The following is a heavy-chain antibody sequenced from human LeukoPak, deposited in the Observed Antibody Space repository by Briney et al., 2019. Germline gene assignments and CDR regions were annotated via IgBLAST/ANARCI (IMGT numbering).Heavy chain of an antibody. CDR3: ARTLWFGELSYYGMDV. CDR2: ISAYNGNT. Sequence: ASVKVSCKASGYTFTSYGISWVRQAPGQGLEGMGWISAYNGNTNYAQKLQGRVTMTTDTSTSTAYMELRSLRSDDTAVYYCARTLWFGELSYYGMDVWGQGTTVTVSS. J-gene: IGHJ6*02. V-gene: IGHV1-18*01. D-gene: IGHD3-10*01. CDR1: GYTFTSYG.